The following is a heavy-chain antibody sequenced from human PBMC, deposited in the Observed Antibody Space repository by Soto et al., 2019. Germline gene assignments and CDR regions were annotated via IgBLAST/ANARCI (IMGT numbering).Heavy chain of an antibody. V-gene: IGHV1-69*06. Sequence: QVQLVQSGAEVKKPGSSVNVSCKASGGTFSSYAISWVRQAPGQGLEWMGGIIPIFGTANYAQKFQGRVTITADKSTSSAYMELSSLRSEDTALYYSARGSGYGSAPLDYWGQGTLVTVSS. CDR1: GGTFSSYA. J-gene: IGHJ4*02. CDR2: IIPIFGTA. D-gene: IGHD5-12*01. CDR3: ARGSGYGSAPLDY.